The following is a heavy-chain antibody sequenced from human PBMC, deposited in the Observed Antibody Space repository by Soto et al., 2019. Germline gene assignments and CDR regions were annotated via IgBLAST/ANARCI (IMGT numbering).Heavy chain of an antibody. CDR1: GFTFDDYA. CDR2: ISWHSGSI. V-gene: IGHV3-9*01. CDR3: AKVTDYGVAFDI. Sequence: EVQLVESGGGLVQPGRSLRLSCAASGFTFDDYAMHWVRQAAGKGLEWVSGISWHSGSIGYADSVKGRFTISRDNAKNSLYLQMNSLRAEDTALYYCAKVTDYGVAFDIWGQGTMVTVSS. J-gene: IGHJ3*02. D-gene: IGHD4-17*01.